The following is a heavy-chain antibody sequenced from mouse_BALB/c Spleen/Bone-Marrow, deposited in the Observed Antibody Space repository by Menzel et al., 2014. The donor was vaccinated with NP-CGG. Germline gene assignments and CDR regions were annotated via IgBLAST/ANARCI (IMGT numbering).Heavy chain of an antibody. D-gene: IGHD1-1*01. CDR2: IRNNPNGYTT. V-gene: IGHV7-3*02. CDR1: GFTFTDYY. J-gene: IGHJ2*01. Sequence: EVNLVESGGGLVQPGGSLRLSCATSGFTFTDYYMSWVRQPPGKALEWLGFIRNNPNGYTTEYSASVKGRFTISRDNSQSILYLQMNTLRVEDSATYYCTRDMGLLRFDYWGQGTTLTVSS. CDR3: TRDMGLLRFDY.